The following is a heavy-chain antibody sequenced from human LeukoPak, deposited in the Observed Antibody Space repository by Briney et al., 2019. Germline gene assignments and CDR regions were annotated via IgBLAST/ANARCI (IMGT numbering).Heavy chain of an antibody. CDR1: GFTFSSYA. CDR3: AKPVLLSEYYYYYGMDV. V-gene: IGHV3-23*01. J-gene: IGHJ6*02. D-gene: IGHD2-15*01. Sequence: GGSLRLSCAASGFTFSSYAMSWVRQAPGKGLEWVSAISGSGGSTYYADSVKGRFTISRDNSKNTLYLQMNSLRAEDTAVYYCAKPVLLSEYYYYYGMDVWGQGTTVTVSS. CDR2: ISGSGGST.